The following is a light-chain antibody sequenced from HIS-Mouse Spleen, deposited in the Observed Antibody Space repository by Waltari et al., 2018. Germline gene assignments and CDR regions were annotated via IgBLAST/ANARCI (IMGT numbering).Light chain of an antibody. CDR3: YSTDSSGNHRV. V-gene: IGLV3-10*01. CDR2: EDS. Sequence: SSELTQPPSASVSPGQPARITCSGDALPKKYAYWYQQKSGQAPVLVIYEDSKRPSGIPERVSGSSSGTMATLTISGAQVEDEADYYCYSTDSSGNHRVFGGGTKLTVL. J-gene: IGLJ2*01. CDR1: ALPKKY.